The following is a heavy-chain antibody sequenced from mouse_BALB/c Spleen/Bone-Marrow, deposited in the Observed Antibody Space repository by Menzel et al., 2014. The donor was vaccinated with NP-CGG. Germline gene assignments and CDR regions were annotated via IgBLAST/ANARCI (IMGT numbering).Heavy chain of an antibody. V-gene: IGHV1-9*01. Sequence: VQRVESGAELMKPGASVKISCKATGYTFSSYWIEWVRQRPGHGLEWIREILPGSGSTNSNEKFKGKATFTADTSSNTAYMQLSSLTSEDSAVYFCARDSSDYLAWFAYWGQGTLVTVSA. CDR3: ARDSSDYLAWFAY. CDR2: ILPGSGST. D-gene: IGHD3-2*01. J-gene: IGHJ3*01. CDR1: GYTFSSYW.